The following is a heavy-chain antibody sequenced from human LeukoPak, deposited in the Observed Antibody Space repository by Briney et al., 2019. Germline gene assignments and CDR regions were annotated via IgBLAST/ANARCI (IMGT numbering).Heavy chain of an antibody. D-gene: IGHD2-2*01. CDR1: GFTFSSYS. J-gene: IGHJ4*02. Sequence: GGSLRLSCAASGFTFSSYSMNWVRQAPGKGLEWVSYISTSGSSRYHADSVKGRFTISRDNARNSLYLQMNSLRAEDTAVYYCAKRRYCSSTSCPGAVDYWGQGTLVTVSS. CDR3: AKRRYCSSTSCPGAVDY. V-gene: IGHV3-48*01. CDR2: ISTSGSSR.